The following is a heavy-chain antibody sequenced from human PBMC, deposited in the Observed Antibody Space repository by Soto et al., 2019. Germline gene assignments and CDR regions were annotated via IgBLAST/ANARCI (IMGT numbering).Heavy chain of an antibody. CDR1: GFTFSSYA. Sequence: EVQLLESGGGLVQPGGSLRLSCAASGFTFSSYAMSWVRQAPGKGLEWVSAISGSGGSTYYADSVKGRFTISRDNSKNTLYLKRNSLRAENTAVYYCAKVRGATIKGYYFDYWGQGTLVTVSS. V-gene: IGHV3-23*01. CDR2: ISGSGGST. D-gene: IGHD5-12*01. CDR3: AKVRGATIKGYYFDY. J-gene: IGHJ4*02.